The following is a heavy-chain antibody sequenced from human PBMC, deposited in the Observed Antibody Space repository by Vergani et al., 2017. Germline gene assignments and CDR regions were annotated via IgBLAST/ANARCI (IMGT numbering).Heavy chain of an antibody. J-gene: IGHJ4*02. D-gene: IGHD6-19*01. CDR1: GFTFSSYG. V-gene: IGHV3-30*02. Sequence: QVQLVESGGGVVQPGGSLRLSCAASGFTFSSYGMHWVRQAPGKGLEWVAFIRYDGSNKYYADSVKGRFTISRDNSKNTLYLQMNSLRAEDTAVYYCAKDPPWDSSGWYYFDYWGQGTLVTVSS. CDR3: AKDPPWDSSGWYYFDY. CDR2: IRYDGSNK.